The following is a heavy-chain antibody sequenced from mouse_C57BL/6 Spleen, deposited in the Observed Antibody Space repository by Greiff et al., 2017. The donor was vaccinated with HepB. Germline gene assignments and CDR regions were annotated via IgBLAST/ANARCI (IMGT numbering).Heavy chain of an antibody. CDR1: GYTFTDYY. J-gene: IGHJ1*03. D-gene: IGHD1-1*01. CDR2: IYPGSGNT. V-gene: IGHV1-76*01. CDR3: ARVNYGSSSYWYFDV. Sequence: QVQLQQSGAELVRPGASVKLSCKASGYTFTDYYINWVKQRPGQGLEWIARIYPGSGNTYYNEKFKGKATLTAEKSSSTAYMQLSSLTSEDSAVYFCARVNYGSSSYWYFDVWGTGTTVTVSS.